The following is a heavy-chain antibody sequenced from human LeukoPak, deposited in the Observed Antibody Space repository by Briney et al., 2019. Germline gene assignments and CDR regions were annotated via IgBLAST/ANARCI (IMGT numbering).Heavy chain of an antibody. D-gene: IGHD7-27*01. CDR2: ISSYNGNR. V-gene: IGHV1-18*01. CDR3: ARDSHGEFDY. Sequence: ASLKVSCKASGYIFTSYGVSWVRPAPGQGLEWMGWISSYNGNRNSAQKFKGRITLTTDTSTATAYMELRNLTSDDTAVYYCARDSHGEFDYWGQGTLVTVSA. CDR1: GYIFTSYG. J-gene: IGHJ4*02.